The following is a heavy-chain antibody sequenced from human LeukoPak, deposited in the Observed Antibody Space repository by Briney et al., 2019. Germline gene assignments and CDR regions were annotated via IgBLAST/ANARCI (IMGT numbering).Heavy chain of an antibody. D-gene: IGHD3-10*01. V-gene: IGHV3-66*01. CDR1: EFTVSTNY. J-gene: IGHJ4*02. CDR3: ARDKFRGYFDY. CDR2: IYSGGTT. Sequence: GGSLRLSCAASEFTVSTNYMNWVRQAPGKGLEWVSAIYSGGTTYYADSVEGRFTISRDTSKNTLYLQVNSLRAEDTAVYYCARDKFRGYFDYWGQGTLVTVSS.